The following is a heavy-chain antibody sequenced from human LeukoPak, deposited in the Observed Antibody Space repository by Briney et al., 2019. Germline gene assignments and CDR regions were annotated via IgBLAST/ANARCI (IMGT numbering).Heavy chain of an antibody. CDR3: ARVVTTNYYYYMDV. CDR1: GGSISSGGYY. Sequence: PSETLSLTCTVSGGSISSGGYYWSWIRQHPGKGLEWIGYIYYSGSTYYNPSLKSRVTISVDTSKNQFSLKLSSVTAADTAVYYCARVVTTNYYYYMDVWGKGTTVTVS. J-gene: IGHJ6*03. V-gene: IGHV4-31*03. CDR2: IYYSGST. D-gene: IGHD1-14*01.